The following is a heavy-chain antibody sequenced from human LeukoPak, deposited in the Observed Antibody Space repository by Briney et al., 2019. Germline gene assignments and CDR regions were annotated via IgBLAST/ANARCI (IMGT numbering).Heavy chain of an antibody. CDR2: IYTSGST. V-gene: IGHV4-61*09. J-gene: IGHJ4*02. D-gene: IGHD6-19*01. Sequence: YPSETLSLTCTVSGGSISSGNYYWSWIRQPAGKGLEWIGHIYTSGSTNYNPSLKSRVTISVDTSKNQFSLKLSSVTAADTAVYYCARAVYSSGWYGGDYFDYWGQGTLVTVSS. CDR3: ARAVYSSGWYGGDYFDY. CDR1: GGSISSGNYY.